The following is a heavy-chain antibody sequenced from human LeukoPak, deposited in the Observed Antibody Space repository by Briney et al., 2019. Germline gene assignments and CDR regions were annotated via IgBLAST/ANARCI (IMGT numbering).Heavy chain of an antibody. Sequence: GGSLRLSRAASGFTFSSYSMNWVRQAPGKGLEWVSSISSSSSYIYYADSVKGRFTISRDNAKNSLYLQMNSLRAEDTAVYYCARGPDSGFTFDPWGQGTLVTVSS. D-gene: IGHD3-22*01. CDR1: GFTFSSYS. CDR2: ISSSSSYI. CDR3: ARGPDSGFTFDP. J-gene: IGHJ5*02. V-gene: IGHV3-21*01.